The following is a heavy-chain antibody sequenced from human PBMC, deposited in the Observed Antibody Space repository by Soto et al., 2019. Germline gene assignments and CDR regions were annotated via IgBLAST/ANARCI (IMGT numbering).Heavy chain of an antibody. CDR1: GYSFAGYW. J-gene: IGHJ4*02. D-gene: IGHD3-22*01. V-gene: IGHV5-10-1*01. CDR3: ARQIYDSDTGPNFQYYFDS. Sequence: PGESLKISCKGSGYSFAGYWITWVRQKPGKGLEWMGRIDPSDSQTYYSPSFRGHVTISATKSITTVFLQWSSLRASYTAMYYFARQIYDSDTGPNFQYYFDSWGQGTPVTVSS. CDR2: IDPSDSQT.